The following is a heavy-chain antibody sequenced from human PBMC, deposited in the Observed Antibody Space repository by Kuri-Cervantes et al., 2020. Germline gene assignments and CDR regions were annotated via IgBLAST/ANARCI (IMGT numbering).Heavy chain of an antibody. J-gene: IGHJ1*01. CDR1: GFTFDDYA. Sequence: GGSLRLSCAASGFTFDDYAMHWVRQAPGKGLEWVSGISWNSGSKGYADSVKGRFTISRDNSKNTLYLQMNSLRAEDTAVYYCARRTPYYYGSGSYYQHWGQGTLVTVSS. CDR2: ISWNSGSK. CDR3: ARRTPYYYGSGSYYQH. V-gene: IGHV3-9*01. D-gene: IGHD3-10*01.